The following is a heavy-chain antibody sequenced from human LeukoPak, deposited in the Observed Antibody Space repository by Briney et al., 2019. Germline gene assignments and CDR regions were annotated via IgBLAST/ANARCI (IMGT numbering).Heavy chain of an antibody. CDR1: GFTFSSYA. V-gene: IGHV3-23*01. CDR3: VGGSFTESFDY. J-gene: IGHJ4*02. D-gene: IGHD1-26*01. CDR2: ISGSGGST. Sequence: GGSLRLSCAASGFTFSSYAMNWVRQAPGKGLEWVSSISGSGGSTYYADSVKGRFTISRDNAKNSLYLQMNGLRAEDTAIYYCVGGSFTESFDYWGQGTLVTVSS.